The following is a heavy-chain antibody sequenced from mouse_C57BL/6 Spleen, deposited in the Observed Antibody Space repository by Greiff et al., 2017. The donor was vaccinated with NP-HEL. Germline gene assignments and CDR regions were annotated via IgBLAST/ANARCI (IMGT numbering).Heavy chain of an antibody. CDR1: GFNIKDYY. V-gene: IGHV14-2*01. CDR3: ARRYYGSGYDWYFDV. D-gene: IGHD1-1*01. J-gene: IGHJ1*03. Sequence: EVQLQESGAELVKPGASVKLSCTASGFNIKDYYMHWVKQRTEQGLEWIGRIDPEDGETKYAPKVQGKATITADTSSNTAYLQLSSLTSEDTAVYYCARRYYGSGYDWYFDVWGTGTTVTVSS. CDR2: IDPEDGET.